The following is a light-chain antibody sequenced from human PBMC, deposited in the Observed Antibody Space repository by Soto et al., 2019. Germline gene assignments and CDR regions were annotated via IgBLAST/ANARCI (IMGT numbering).Light chain of an antibody. CDR2: GAS. Sequence: EIVLTQSPGTLSLSPGERATLCWRASQSVSSNLAWYQQKPGQAPRLLIYGASTRATGIPARFSGSGSGTEFTLTISSLQSEDFAVYYCQQYNNWPRTFGQGTKVDIK. CDR1: QSVSSN. V-gene: IGKV3-15*01. CDR3: QQYNNWPRT. J-gene: IGKJ1*01.